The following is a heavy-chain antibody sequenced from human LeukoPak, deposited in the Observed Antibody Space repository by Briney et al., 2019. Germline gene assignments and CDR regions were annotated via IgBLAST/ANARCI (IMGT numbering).Heavy chain of an antibody. CDR2: IYYSGST. Sequence: SGTLSLTCTVSGGSISSSSYYWGWIRQPPGKGLEWIGSIYYSGSTYYNPSLKSRVTISVDTSKNQFSLKLSSVTAADTAVYYCARRGDYDVRDAFDIWGQGTMVTVSS. V-gene: IGHV4-39*01. D-gene: IGHD4-17*01. J-gene: IGHJ3*02. CDR3: ARRGDYDVRDAFDI. CDR1: GGSISSSSYY.